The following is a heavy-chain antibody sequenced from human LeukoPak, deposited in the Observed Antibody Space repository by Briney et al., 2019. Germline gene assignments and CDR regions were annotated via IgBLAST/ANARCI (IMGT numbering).Heavy chain of an antibody. Sequence: TASETLSLTCTVSGGSISSYHWSWIRQPAGKGLEWIGRIYTSGSTNYNPSLKSRVTMSVDTSKNQFSLKLSSVTAADTAVYYCARDLGDSSGYYRYYYYYYYMDVWGKGTTVTVSS. CDR3: ARDLGDSSGYYRYYYYYYYMDV. CDR2: IYTSGST. CDR1: GGSISSYH. D-gene: IGHD3-22*01. J-gene: IGHJ6*03. V-gene: IGHV4-4*07.